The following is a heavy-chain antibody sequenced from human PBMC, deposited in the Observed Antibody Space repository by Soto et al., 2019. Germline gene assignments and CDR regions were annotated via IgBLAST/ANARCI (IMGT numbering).Heavy chain of an antibody. CDR1: GGSISSEYFH. CDR2: IHYTGSI. D-gene: IGHD2-21*02. V-gene: IGHV4-30-4*08. Sequence: QVQLQQSGPGLVEPSQTLSLTCAVSGGSISSEYFHWSWIRQSPGKGLEWIGYIHYTGSIMYNPSFKSRQTMAVDTTKNQFSLQLTSVTAADTAVYFCAREDDGGDRDYYGLDVWGQGTTVTVSS. J-gene: IGHJ6*02. CDR3: AREDDGGDRDYYGLDV.